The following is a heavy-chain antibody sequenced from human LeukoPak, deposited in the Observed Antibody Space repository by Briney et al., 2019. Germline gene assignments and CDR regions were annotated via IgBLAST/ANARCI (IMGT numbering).Heavy chain of an antibody. CDR3: ASTRRDGYPFDY. V-gene: IGHV4-59*01. J-gene: IGHJ4*02. CDR1: GGSISSYF. D-gene: IGHD5-24*01. CDR2: IYYIGST. Sequence: SETLSLTCTVSGGSISSYFWTWIRQPPGKGLEWIGYIYYIGSTNYNPSLKSRVTVSVDTSKNQFSLRLSSVTAADTAVYYCASTRRDGYPFDYWGRGTLVTASS.